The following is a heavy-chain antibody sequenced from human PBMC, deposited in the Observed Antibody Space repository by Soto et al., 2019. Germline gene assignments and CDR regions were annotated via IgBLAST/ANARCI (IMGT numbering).Heavy chain of an antibody. J-gene: IGHJ4*02. CDR1: GFTVSSNY. V-gene: IGHV3-66*01. D-gene: IGHD4-17*01. CDR3: ARDGGSYGHGPLGY. CDR2: IYSGGST. Sequence: EVHLVQSGGGLVQPGGSLRLSCAASGFTVSSNYMTWVRQIPGKGLEWVSVIYSGGSTYYADSVKGRFTISRDNSKNTLYLQMNSLRADDTAVHYCARDGGSYGHGPLGYWGQGTLVTVSS.